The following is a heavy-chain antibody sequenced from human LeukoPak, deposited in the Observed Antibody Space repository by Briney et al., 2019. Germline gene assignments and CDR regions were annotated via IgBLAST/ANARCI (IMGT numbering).Heavy chain of an antibody. J-gene: IGHJ4*02. V-gene: IGHV4-59*08. Sequence: PSETLSLTCTVSGGSISSYYWSWIRQPPGEGLEWIGYIYYSGSTNYNPSLKSRVTISVDTSKNQFSLKLSSVTAADTAVYYCARHYTWNYVFDYWGQGTLVTVSS. CDR3: ARHYTWNYVFDY. CDR1: GGSISSYY. D-gene: IGHD1-7*01. CDR2: IYYSGST.